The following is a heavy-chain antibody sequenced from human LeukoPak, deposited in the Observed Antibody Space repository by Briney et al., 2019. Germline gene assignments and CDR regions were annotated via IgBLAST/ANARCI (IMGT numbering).Heavy chain of an antibody. Sequence: GGSLRLSCKVSGFIFRNYEMNWVRQAPGKGLEWVSYISSSGNSIYYADSLKGRFTISRDNANNSLFLQMNSLGVEYTAVYYCARAFYGDLDFWGQGTLVTVSS. J-gene: IGHJ4*02. D-gene: IGHD4-17*01. V-gene: IGHV3-48*03. CDR3: ARAFYGDLDF. CDR2: ISSSGNSI. CDR1: GFIFRNYE.